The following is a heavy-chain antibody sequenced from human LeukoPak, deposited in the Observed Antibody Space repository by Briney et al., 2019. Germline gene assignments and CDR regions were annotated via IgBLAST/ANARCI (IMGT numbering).Heavy chain of an antibody. D-gene: IGHD6-13*01. CDR3: ARETIAAAGPGGGSINSFDP. J-gene: IGHJ5*02. CDR2: IYTSGST. Sequence: SETLSLTCTVSGGSISSYYWSWIRQPAGKGLEWIGRIYTSGSTNYNPSLKSRVTMSVDTSKNQFSLKQSSVTAADTAVYYCARETIAAAGPGGGSINSFDPWGQGTLVTVSS. CDR1: GGSISSYY. V-gene: IGHV4-4*07.